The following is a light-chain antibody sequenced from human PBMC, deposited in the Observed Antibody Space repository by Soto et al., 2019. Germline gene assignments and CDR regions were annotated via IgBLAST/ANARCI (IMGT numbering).Light chain of an antibody. CDR1: QSISTW. V-gene: IGKV1-5*03. J-gene: IGKJ2*01. Sequence: DIQMTQFPSTLSASIGDRVTITCRASQSISTWLAWYQQKAGKAPKLLIYTASSLETGVPSRFSDSGSGTEFTLTISSLQPDDFATYYCQHYNRYSPYTFGQGTRLEIK. CDR3: QHYNRYSPYT. CDR2: TAS.